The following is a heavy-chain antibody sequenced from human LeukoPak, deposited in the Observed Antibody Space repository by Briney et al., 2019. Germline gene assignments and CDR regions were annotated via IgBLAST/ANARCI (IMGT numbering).Heavy chain of an antibody. CDR3: ARDLTAVAVPPLALYGMDV. D-gene: IGHD6-19*01. CDR1: GGTFSSYT. Sequence: ASVKVSCKASGGTFSSYTISWVRQAPGQGLEWMGRIIPILGIANYAQKFQGRVTITADKSTSTAYMELSSLRSEDTAVSYCARDLTAVAVPPLALYGMDVWGQGTTVTVSS. CDR2: IIPILGIA. J-gene: IGHJ6*02. V-gene: IGHV1-69*04.